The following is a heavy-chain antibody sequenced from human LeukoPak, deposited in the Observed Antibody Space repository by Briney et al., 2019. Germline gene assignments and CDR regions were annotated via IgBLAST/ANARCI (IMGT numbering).Heavy chain of an antibody. CDR3: ARDRVNYYDSSGYYYFDY. J-gene: IGHJ4*02. CDR2: ISAYNGNT. D-gene: IGHD3-22*01. V-gene: IGHV1-18*01. Sequence: GASVKVSCKASGYTFTSYGISWVRQAPGQGLEWMGWISAYNGNTNYAQKLQGRVTMTTDTSTSTAYMELRSLRSDDAAVYYCARDRVNYYDSSGYYYFDYWGQGTLVTVSS. CDR1: GYTFTSYG.